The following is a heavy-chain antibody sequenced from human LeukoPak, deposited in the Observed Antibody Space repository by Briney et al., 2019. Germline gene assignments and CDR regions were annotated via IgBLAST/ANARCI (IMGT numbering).Heavy chain of an antibody. CDR2: IDYSGNT. CDR1: GGSISSYY. V-gene: IGHV4-59*08. CDR3: AGSLLGYCSSTSCYFSFDP. J-gene: IGHJ5*02. D-gene: IGHD2-2*01. Sequence: SETLSLTCTVSGGSISSYYWSWIRQPPGKGLEWIGYIDYSGNTNYNPSLKSRVTISVNTSKNQFSLKLSAVTAADTAVYYCAGSLLGYCSSTSCYFSFDPWGQGTLVTVSS.